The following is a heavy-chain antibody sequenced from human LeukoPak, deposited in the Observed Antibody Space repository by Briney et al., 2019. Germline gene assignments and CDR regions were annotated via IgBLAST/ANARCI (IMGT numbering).Heavy chain of an antibody. Sequence: GGSLRLSCAASGFTFSNAWMSWVRQAPGKGLEWVGRIKSKTDGGTTDYAAPVKGRFTISRDDSKNTLYLQMNSLKTEDTAVYYCTRDVDYDFWSGYRYGMDVWGQGTTVTVSS. J-gene: IGHJ6*02. CDR3: TRDVDYDFWSGYRYGMDV. V-gene: IGHV3-15*01. CDR1: GFTFSNAW. CDR2: IKSKTDGGTT. D-gene: IGHD3-3*01.